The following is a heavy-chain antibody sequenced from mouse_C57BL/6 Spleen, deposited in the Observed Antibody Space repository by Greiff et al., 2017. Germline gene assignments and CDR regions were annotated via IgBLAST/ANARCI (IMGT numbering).Heavy chain of an antibody. V-gene: IGHV1-81*01. CDR3: ARSPITTVVARGAWFAY. Sequence: QVQLQQSGAELARPGASVKLSCKASGYTFTSYGISWVKQRTGQGLEWIGEIYARSGNTYYTEKFKGKATLSADNSSSTAYMELRSLTSEDSAVYFCARSPITTVVARGAWFAYWGQGTLVTVSA. D-gene: IGHD1-1*01. J-gene: IGHJ3*01. CDR2: IYARSGNT. CDR1: GYTFTSYG.